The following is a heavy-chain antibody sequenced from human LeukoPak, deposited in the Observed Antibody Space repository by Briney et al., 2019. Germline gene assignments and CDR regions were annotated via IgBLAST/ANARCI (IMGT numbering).Heavy chain of an antibody. V-gene: IGHV3-30*02. CDR1: GFTLSSYG. D-gene: IGHD5-12*01. J-gene: IGHJ5*02. Sequence: GGSLRLSCAASGFTLSSYGMHWVRQAPGKGLEWVAFIRYDGSNKYYADAVKGRFTISRDNSKNTLYLQMSSLRAEDTAVYYCARDSGYSGYDPNWSDPWGQETLVTVSS. CDR3: ARDSGYSGYDPNWSDP. CDR2: IRYDGSNK.